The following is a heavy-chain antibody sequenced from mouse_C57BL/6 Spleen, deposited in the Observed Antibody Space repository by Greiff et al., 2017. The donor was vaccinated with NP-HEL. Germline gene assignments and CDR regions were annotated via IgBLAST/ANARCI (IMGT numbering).Heavy chain of an antibody. Sequence: VQLQQSGPELVKPGASVKISCKASGYSFTGYYMNWVKQSPEKSLEWIGEINPSTGGTTYNQKFKAKATLTVNKSSSTAYMQLKSLTSEDSAVYYGARNGDYLYYYAMDYWGQGTSVTVSS. CDR3: ARNGDYLYYYAMDY. CDR2: INPSTGGT. D-gene: IGHD2-4*01. J-gene: IGHJ4*01. V-gene: IGHV1-42*01. CDR1: GYSFTGYY.